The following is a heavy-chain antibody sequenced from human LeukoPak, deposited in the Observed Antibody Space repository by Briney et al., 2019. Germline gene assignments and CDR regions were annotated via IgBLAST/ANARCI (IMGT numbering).Heavy chain of an antibody. V-gene: IGHV4-59*08. D-gene: IGHD6-13*01. CDR3: ARNTAALSHTTI. J-gene: IGHJ4*02. Sequence: SETLSLTCTVSGGSISSYYWNWIRQPPGKGLEWIGYIYYGGSTNYNPSLKSRVTISVDTSKNQFSLKLSSVTAADTAVYYCARNTAALSHTTIWGQGTLVTVFS. CDR1: GGSISSYY. CDR2: IYYGGST.